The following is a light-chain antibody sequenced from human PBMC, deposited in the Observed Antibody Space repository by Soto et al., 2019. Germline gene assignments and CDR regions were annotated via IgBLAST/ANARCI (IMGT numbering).Light chain of an antibody. Sequence: EIVLTQSTLSLPVMPGERASISCCSMQSLQYSNGYNYLDWYFQKPGQSPQLLISLGSTRASGVPDRFSGSGSGTDFTLKISRVEAEDVGVYYCMQPLQSWTFGQGTKVDIK. CDR1: QSLQYSNGYNY. V-gene: IGKV2-28*01. J-gene: IGKJ1*01. CDR3: MQPLQSWT. CDR2: LGS.